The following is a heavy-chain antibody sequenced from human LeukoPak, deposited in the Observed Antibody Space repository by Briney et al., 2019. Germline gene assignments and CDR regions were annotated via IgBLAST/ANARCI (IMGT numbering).Heavy chain of an antibody. V-gene: IGHV3-74*01. CDR1: GFSFRTHW. CDR3: ARDNAPQTYSSGWYDS. J-gene: IGHJ5*01. CDR2: INSDGNNT. D-gene: IGHD6-19*01. Sequence: GGSLRLSCAAPGFSFRTHWMHWVRQASGPGLVGFSRINSDGNNTNYAESVKGRFTISRDNAKNTLYLQMNSLRAEDSAVYYCARDNAPQTYSSGWYDSWGQGALVTVSS.